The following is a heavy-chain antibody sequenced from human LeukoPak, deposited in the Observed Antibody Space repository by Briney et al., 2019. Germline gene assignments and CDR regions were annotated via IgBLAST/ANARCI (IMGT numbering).Heavy chain of an antibody. V-gene: IGHV3-30*04. CDR3: GGFGYEAAVDL. D-gene: IGHD6-13*01. Sequence: PGRSLRLSCAASGFTFSSYAMHWVRQAPGKGLEWVAVISYDGSNKYYADSVKGRFTISRDNAKNLVFLQMNNLRGEDTAVYYCGGFGYEAAVDLWGQGTLVTVSS. CDR1: GFTFSSYA. CDR2: ISYDGSNK. J-gene: IGHJ4*02.